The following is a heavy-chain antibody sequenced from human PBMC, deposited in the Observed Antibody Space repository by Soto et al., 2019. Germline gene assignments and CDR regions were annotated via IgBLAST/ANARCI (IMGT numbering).Heavy chain of an antibody. D-gene: IGHD3-22*01. J-gene: IGHJ4*02. CDR1: GYTFTSYG. V-gene: IGHV1-18*01. CDR2: ISAYNGNT. CDR3: ARAGSSGETAYLYYYDSSGYRPLDY. Sequence: RASVKVSCKASGYTFTSYGISWVRQAPGQGLEWMGWISAYNGNTNYAQKLQGRVTMTTDTSTSTAYMELRSLRSDDTAVYYCARAGSSGETAYLYYYDSSGYRPLDYWGQGTLVTVSS.